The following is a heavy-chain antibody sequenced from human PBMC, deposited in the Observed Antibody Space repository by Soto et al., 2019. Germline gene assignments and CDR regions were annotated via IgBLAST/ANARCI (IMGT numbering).Heavy chain of an antibody. CDR1: GFTFSSYA. D-gene: IGHD3-10*01. CDR2: ISGSSGST. CDR3: AKSPRSTARAGIDH. V-gene: IGHV3-23*01. Sequence: GSLRLSCVASGFTFSSYAMSWVRQAPGKGLEWVSGISGSSGSTFYADSVKGRCTASRDNSKNTLYLQMNRLRAEDTALYYCAKSPRSTARAGIDHWGQGTLVTVSS. J-gene: IGHJ4*02.